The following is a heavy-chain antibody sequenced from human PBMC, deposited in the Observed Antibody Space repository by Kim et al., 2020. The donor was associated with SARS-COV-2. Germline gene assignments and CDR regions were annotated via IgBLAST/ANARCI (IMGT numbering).Heavy chain of an antibody. CDR2: INHSGST. V-gene: IGHV4-34*01. J-gene: IGHJ4*02. CDR3: ARGPGGYSGYDDY. Sequence: SETLSLTCAVYGGSFSGYYWSWIRQPPGKGLEWIGEINHSGSTNYNPSLKSRVTISVDTSKNQFSLKLSSVTAADTAVYYCARGPGGYSGYDDYWGQGTLVTVSS. CDR1: GGSFSGYY. D-gene: IGHD5-12*01.